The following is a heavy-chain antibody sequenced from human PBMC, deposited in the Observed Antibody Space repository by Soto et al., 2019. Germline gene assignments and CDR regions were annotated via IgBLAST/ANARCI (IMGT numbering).Heavy chain of an antibody. CDR3: AKGVEANWGFYYGMDV. V-gene: IGHV3-23*01. CDR1: GFPFSSYV. CDR2: ISGGGGST. J-gene: IGHJ6*02. D-gene: IGHD7-27*01. Sequence: DVQLLESGGGLVQPGGSLRLSCAVSGFPFSSYVMTWVRQAPGKGLEWVSVISGGGGSTNYAESVKGRFTISRDNSENTLSLQMNSLRVEDTAVYYCAKGVEANWGFYYGMDVWGQGTTVTVSS.